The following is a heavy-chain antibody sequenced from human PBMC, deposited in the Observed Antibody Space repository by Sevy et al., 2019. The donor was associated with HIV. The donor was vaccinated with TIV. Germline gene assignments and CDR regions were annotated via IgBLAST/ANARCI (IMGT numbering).Heavy chain of an antibody. Sequence: SGPTLVNPTQTLTLTCTFSGFSLSTSGVGVGRIRQPPGKALEWLALIYWNDDQRYSPSLKSRLTITKDTSKNQVVLTMTNMDPVDTATYYCAHRGGVHFYDSSGYYSRAEYFEHWGQGTLVTVSS. V-gene: IGHV2-5*01. J-gene: IGHJ1*01. CDR1: GFSLSTSGVG. CDR3: AHRGGVHFYDSSGYYSRAEYFEH. D-gene: IGHD3-22*01. CDR2: IYWNDDQ.